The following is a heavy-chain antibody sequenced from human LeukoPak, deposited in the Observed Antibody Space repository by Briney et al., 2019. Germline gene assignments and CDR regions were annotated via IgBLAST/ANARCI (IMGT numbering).Heavy chain of an antibody. D-gene: IGHD1-26*01. CDR1: GYTFTSYY. V-gene: IGHV1-46*01. J-gene: IGHJ4*02. CDR2: IHPSGGNT. Sequence: GASVKVSCKASGYTFTSYYMHWVRQAPGQGLEWMGIIHPSGGNTTYAQQFQGRVTMTRDTSTRIVYMELSSLRAEDTAVYYCARDIRELGFDYWGQGTLVTVSS. CDR3: ARDIRELGFDY.